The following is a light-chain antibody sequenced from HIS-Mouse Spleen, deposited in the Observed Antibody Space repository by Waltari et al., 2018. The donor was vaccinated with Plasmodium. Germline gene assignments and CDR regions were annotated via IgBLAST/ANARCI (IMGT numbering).Light chain of an antibody. J-gene: IGKJ2*01. CDR2: DAS. V-gene: IGKV1-33*01. CDR1: QDISNY. Sequence: DIQMTQSPSSLSASVGDRVTITCQASQDISNYLNWYQQKPGKAPKLLIYDASNLETGVPSRFSGSGSGTDFTFTISSLQPEDIATYYCQQSYSTPPTFGQGTKLEIK. CDR3: QQSYSTPPT.